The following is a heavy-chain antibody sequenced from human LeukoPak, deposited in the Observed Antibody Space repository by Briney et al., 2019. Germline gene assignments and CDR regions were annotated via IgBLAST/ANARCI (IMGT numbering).Heavy chain of an antibody. CDR1: SDSISPYY. D-gene: IGHD4-23*01. CDR3: ASLFPVGTVDES. Sequence: PSETLSLTCTVSSDSISPYYWSWIRQPPGKGLEWIGYIYYSGSTNYNPSLKSRVTISVDTSKNQFSLKLSSVTAADTAVYYCASLFPVGTVDESWGQGTLVTVSS. CDR2: IYYSGST. J-gene: IGHJ4*02. V-gene: IGHV4-59*01.